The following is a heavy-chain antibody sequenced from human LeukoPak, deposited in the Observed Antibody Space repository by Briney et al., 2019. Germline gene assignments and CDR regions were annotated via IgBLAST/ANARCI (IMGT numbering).Heavy chain of an antibody. V-gene: IGHV3-7*03. D-gene: IGHD3-3*01. J-gene: IGHJ4*02. CDR3: ASDFWSGYYPIDY. CDR1: GFTFSTYN. CDR2: IKQDGSEK. Sequence: PGGSLRLSCAASGFTFSTYNMNWVRQAPGKGLEWVANIKQDGSEKYYVDSVKGRFTISRDNAKNSLYLQMNSLRAEDTAVYYCASDFWSGYYPIDYWGQGTLVTVSS.